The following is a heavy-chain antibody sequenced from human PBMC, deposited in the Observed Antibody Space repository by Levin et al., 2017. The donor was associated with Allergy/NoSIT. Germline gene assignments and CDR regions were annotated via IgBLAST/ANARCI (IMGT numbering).Heavy chain of an antibody. V-gene: IGHV4-30-4*01. CDR2: IYYSGDT. CDR1: GDSISNGDYY. CDR3: ARSNVDRGIAVDN. D-gene: IGHD5-18*01. Sequence: SETLSLTCTVSGDSISNGDYYWNWIRQTPGKGLEWIGHIYYSGDTYYNPSLRSRVDISVDRSVNQFSLTLNSVTAADTAVYYGARSNVDRGIAVDNWGQGTLVTVSS. J-gene: IGHJ4*02.